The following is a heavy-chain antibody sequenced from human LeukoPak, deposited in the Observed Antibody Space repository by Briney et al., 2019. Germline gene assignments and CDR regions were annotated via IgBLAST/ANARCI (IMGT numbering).Heavy chain of an antibody. J-gene: IGHJ4*02. CDR1: GFTFSSYG. CDR3: ASPYNSRWYELCY. CDR2: ISGSGGST. V-gene: IGHV3-23*01. Sequence: GGSLRLSCAASGFTFSSYGMSWVRQAPGKGLEWVSAISGSGGSTYYADSVKGRFTIARDNAKKSLYLQMNSLRAEDTAVYYCASPYNSRWYELCYWGQGTLVTVSS. D-gene: IGHD6-13*01.